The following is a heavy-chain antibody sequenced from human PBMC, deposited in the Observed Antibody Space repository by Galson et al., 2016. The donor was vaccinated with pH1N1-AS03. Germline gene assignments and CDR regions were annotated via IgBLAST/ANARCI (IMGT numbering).Heavy chain of an antibody. CDR2: IYCSGTT. CDR1: GAPITSGSHY. J-gene: IGHJ6*02. V-gene: IGHV4-61*01. D-gene: IGHD3-22*01. CDR3: ARDGQLWPHYYPLDV. Sequence: SETLSLTCSVSGAPITSGSHYWTWVRQLPGKGLEWIGYIYCSGTTKSNPSLATRVTMSVDRSKSQFSLNLMSVTAADTAVYYCARDGQLWPHYYPLDVWGQGTSVTVSS.